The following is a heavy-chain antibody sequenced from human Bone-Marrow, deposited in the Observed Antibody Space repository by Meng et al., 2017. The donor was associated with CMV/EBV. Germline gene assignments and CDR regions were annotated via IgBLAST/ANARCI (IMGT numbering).Heavy chain of an antibody. Sequence: GGSLRLSCAASGFTFSSYWMSWVRQAPGKGLEWVANIKQDGSEKYYVDSVKGRFTISRDSAKNSLYLQMNSLRAEDTAVYYCARDRQLRRLRPSSADVWGQGTTVTVSS. CDR2: IKQDGSEK. D-gene: IGHD3-3*01. V-gene: IGHV3-7*01. CDR3: ARDRQLRRLRPSSADV. J-gene: IGHJ6*02. CDR1: GFTFSSYW.